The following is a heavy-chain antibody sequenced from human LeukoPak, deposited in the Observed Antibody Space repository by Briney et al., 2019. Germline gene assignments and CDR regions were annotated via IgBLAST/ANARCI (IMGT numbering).Heavy chain of an antibody. J-gene: IGHJ5*02. CDR3: ARAVWSRGYPNWFDP. CDR2: INHSGST. D-gene: IGHD3-22*01. V-gene: IGHV4-34*01. CDR1: GGSFSGYY. Sequence: SETLSLTCAVYGGSFSGYYWSWIRQPPGKGLEWIGEINHSGSTNYNPSLKSRVTISVDTSKNQFSLKLSSVTAADTAVYYCARAVWSRGYPNWFDPWGQGALVTVSS.